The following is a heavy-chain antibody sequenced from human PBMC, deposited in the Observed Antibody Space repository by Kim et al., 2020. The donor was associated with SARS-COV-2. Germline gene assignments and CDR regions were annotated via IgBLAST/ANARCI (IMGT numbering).Heavy chain of an antibody. Sequence: TTNIAESVRGRFTISRDNSKNTLFLKMNSLRADDTAMYYCAKDLNLGFDSWGQGTLVTVSA. D-gene: IGHD7-27*01. CDR3: AKDLNLGFDS. J-gene: IGHJ4*02. CDR2: TT. V-gene: IGHV3-23*01.